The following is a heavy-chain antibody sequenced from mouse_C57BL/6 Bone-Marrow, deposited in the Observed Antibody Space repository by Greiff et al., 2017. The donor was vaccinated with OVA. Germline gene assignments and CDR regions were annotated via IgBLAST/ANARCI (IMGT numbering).Heavy chain of an antibody. J-gene: IGHJ2*01. CDR3: ARSDDWGYFDY. Sequence: SGPELVKPGASVKISCKASGYAFSSSWMNWVKQRPGKGLEWIGRIYPGDGDTNYNGKFKGKATLTADKSSSTAYMQLSSLTSEDSAVYFCARSDDWGYFDYWGQGTTLTVSS. CDR2: IYPGDGDT. CDR1: GYAFSSSW. D-gene: IGHD4-1*01. V-gene: IGHV1-82*01.